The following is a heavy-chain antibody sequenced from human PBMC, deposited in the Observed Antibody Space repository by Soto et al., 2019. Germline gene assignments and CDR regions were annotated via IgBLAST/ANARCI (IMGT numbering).Heavy chain of an antibody. CDR2: IIPIFGTT. CDR1: GGTFSNYA. Sequence: QVQLVQSGAEVKKPGSSVKVSCKASGGTFSNYAITWVRQAPGQGLEWVGRIIPIFGTTNVAQKFQGRVTITADESTTTANMELSGLRSDDRAVYYCAKDGGAEGYFGNGLDPWGQGTLVTVSS. CDR3: AKDGGAEGYFGNGLDP. J-gene: IGHJ5*02. V-gene: IGHV1-69*15. D-gene: IGHD1-26*01.